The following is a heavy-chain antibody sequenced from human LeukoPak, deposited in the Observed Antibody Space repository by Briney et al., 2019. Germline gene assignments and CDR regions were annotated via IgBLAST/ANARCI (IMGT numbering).Heavy chain of an antibody. J-gene: IGHJ4*02. CDR3: ARGPGLPTFDY. CDR2: IYPGDSDS. V-gene: IGHV5-51*01. CDR1: GSSFTSYW. Sequence: GESLKISCKGSGSSFTSYWIGWVRQMPGKGLEWMEIIYPGDSDSRYSPSFQGQVTISVDKSISTAYLQWSSLKASDTAMYYCARGPGLPTFDYWGQGTLVTVSS.